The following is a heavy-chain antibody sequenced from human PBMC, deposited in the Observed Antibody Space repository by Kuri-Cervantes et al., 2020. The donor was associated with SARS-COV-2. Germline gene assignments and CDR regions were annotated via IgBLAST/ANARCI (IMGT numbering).Heavy chain of an antibody. V-gene: IGHV1-8*01. D-gene: IGHD1-26*01. CDR1: ETTFPNYD. CDR2: VKTNSGNT. Sequence: ASVKVSCKAPETTFPNYDINWVRQATGQGLEWMGMVKTNSGNTLYAQIFQGRVTMTRDTSTSTVYMELSSLTSEDTAVYYCATSPPIVGASNWFDPWGQGTLVTVSS. J-gene: IGHJ5*02. CDR3: ATSPPIVGASNWFDP.